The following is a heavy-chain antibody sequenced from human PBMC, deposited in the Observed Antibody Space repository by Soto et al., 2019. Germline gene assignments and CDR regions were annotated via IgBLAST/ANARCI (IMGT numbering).Heavy chain of an antibody. J-gene: IGHJ6*02. V-gene: IGHV1-69*06. CDR1: GGTFSSYA. D-gene: IGHD2-2*01. Sequence: ASVKVSCKASGGTFSSYAISWVRQAPGQGLEWMGGIIPIFGTANYAQKFQGRVTITADKSTSTAYMELSSPRSEDTAVYYCAAPXADIVVVPAAQSYGMDVWGQGTTVTVSS. CDR2: IIPIFGTA. CDR3: AAPXADIVVVPAAQSYGMDV.